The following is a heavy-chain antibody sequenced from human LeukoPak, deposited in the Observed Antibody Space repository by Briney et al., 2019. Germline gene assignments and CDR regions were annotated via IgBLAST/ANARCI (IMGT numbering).Heavy chain of an antibody. Sequence: SETLSLTCAVYGGSFSGYYWSWIRQPPGKGLEWIGEINHSGSTNYNPSLKSRVTISVDTSKNQFSLKLSSVTAADTAVYYCARGRYYYDSSGYFDYWDQGTLVTVSS. CDR1: GGSFSGYY. D-gene: IGHD3-22*01. CDR3: ARGRYYYDSSGYFDY. CDR2: INHSGST. J-gene: IGHJ4*02. V-gene: IGHV4-34*01.